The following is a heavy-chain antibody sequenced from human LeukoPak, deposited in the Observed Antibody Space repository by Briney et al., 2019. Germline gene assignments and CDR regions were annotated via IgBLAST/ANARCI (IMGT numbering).Heavy chain of an antibody. D-gene: IGHD3-9*01. CDR3: ASSYYDILTGYYTYYFDY. CDR2: IYTSGST. Sequence: SETLPLTCTVSGGSISSYYWSWIRQPAGKGLEWIGRIYTSGSTNYNPSLKSRVTMSVDTSKNQFSLKLSSVTAAGTAVYYCASSYYDILTGYYTYYFDYWGQGTLVTVSS. V-gene: IGHV4-4*07. CDR1: GGSISSYY. J-gene: IGHJ4*02.